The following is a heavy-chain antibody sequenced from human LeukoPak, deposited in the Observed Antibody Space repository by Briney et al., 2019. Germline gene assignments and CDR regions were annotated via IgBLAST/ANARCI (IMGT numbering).Heavy chain of an antibody. V-gene: IGHV1-8*01. CDR2: MNPNSGNT. D-gene: IGHD3-9*01. CDR1: GYTFTSYD. Sequence: ASVKVSCKASGYTFTSYDINWVRQATGQGLEWMGWMNPNSGNTGYSQKFQGRVTMTRDTSISTAYMELSRLRSDDTAIYYCAKDWHILTGRNCFDPWGQGTLVTVSS. CDR3: AKDWHILTGRNCFDP. J-gene: IGHJ5*02.